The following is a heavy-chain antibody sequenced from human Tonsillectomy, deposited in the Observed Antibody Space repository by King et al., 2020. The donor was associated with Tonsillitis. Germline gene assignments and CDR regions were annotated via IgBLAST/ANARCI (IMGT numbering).Heavy chain of an antibody. D-gene: IGHD3-22*01. CDR2: IKPDRSDK. J-gene: IGHJ3*02. CDR3: ARDPYYYDNTGYYGAFDI. V-gene: IGHV3-7*01. Sequence: VQLVESGGELVQPGGSLRLSCAASGFTFSTSWMTWVRQAPGKGLEWVGNIKPDRSDKFYMDSVKGRFTISRDNAQNSLYLQMNSLRAEDTAVYYCARDPYYYDNTGYYGAFDIWGQGTTVTVSS. CDR1: GFTFSTSW.